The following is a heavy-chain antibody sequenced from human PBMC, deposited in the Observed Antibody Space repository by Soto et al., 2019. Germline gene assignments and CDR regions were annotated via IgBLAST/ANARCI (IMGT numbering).Heavy chain of an antibody. J-gene: IGHJ5*02. CDR1: GGSISSSSYY. CDR2: IYYSGSS. V-gene: IGHV4-39*01. CDR3: ATHRQGIAGITMVRGVIGWFDP. Sequence: PSETLSVTCTVSGGSISSSSYYWGWIRQPPGKGLEWIGSIYYSGSSYYNPSLKSRVTISVDTSKNQFSLQLSSVTAADTAVYYCATHRQGIAGITMVRGVIGWFDPWGQGTLVSVSS. D-gene: IGHD3-10*01.